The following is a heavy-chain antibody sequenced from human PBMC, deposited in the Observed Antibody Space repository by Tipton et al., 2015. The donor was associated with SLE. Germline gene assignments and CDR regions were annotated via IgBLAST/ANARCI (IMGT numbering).Heavy chain of an antibody. V-gene: IGHV4-4*02. CDR1: GASITSSDW. CDR3: ARWMPLTGINV. CDR2: IHHRAST. J-gene: IGHJ6*02. D-gene: IGHD3-10*01. Sequence: TLSLTCAVSGASITSSDWWSWVRQPPGKGLEYIGEIHHRASTNYKSSLRGRVTISVDKSKNQFSLKLTSVTAADTAVYYCARWMPLTGINVWGQGATVTVSS.